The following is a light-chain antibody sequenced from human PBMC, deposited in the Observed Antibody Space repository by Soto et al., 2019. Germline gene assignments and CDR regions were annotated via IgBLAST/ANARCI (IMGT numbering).Light chain of an antibody. V-gene: IGLV3-21*01. CDR3: QVWEATGDQVV. CDR1: NVGSRS. J-gene: IGLJ2*01. Sequence: ELTQPPSVSVAPGETARISCGGNNVGSRSVHWYQQKPGQAPFLVIYYDSDRPSGIPERFSGSNSGNTATLIISRVEAGDEADYYCQVWEATGDQVVFGGGTKVTVL. CDR2: YDS.